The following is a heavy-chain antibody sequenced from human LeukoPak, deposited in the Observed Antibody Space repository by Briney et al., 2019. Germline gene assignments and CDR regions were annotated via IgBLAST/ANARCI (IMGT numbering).Heavy chain of an antibody. V-gene: IGHV3-66*01. J-gene: IGHJ3*02. CDR3: ARDSVHGYCSGGSCYSRAFDI. Sequence: GGSLRLSCAASGFTFSSYTINWVRQAPGKGLEWVSVIYSGGSTYYADSVKGRFTISRDNSKNTLYLQMNSLRAEDTAVYYCARDSVHGYCSGGSCYSRAFDIWGQGTMVTVSS. CDR2: IYSGGST. CDR1: GFTFSSYT. D-gene: IGHD2-15*01.